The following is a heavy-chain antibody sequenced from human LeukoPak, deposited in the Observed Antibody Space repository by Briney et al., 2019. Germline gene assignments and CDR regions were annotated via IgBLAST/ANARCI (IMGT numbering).Heavy chain of an antibody. J-gene: IGHJ4*02. D-gene: IGHD3-10*01. CDR3: ASTSRGVIDY. CDR1: GFTFSTYW. CDR2: INSDGSST. V-gene: IGHV3-74*01. Sequence: GGSLRLSCAASGFTFSTYWMHWVRQAPGKGLVWVSRINSDGSSTSYADSVKGRFTISRDNSKNTLYLQMNSLRGEDAAVYYCASTSRGVIDYWGQGTLVTV.